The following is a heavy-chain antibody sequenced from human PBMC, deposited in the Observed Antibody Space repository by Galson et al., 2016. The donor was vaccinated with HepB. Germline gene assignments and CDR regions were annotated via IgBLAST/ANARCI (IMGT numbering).Heavy chain of an antibody. V-gene: IGHV5-51*01. CDR2: IYPGDSDT. J-gene: IGHJ6*03. CDR3: ATLSSISEGGYNYFYMDV. CDR1: GYTFTDYW. Sequence: QSGAEVKKPGESLKISCKGSGYTFTDYWIGWVRQMPGKGLEWMGIIYPGDSDTKYSPSFHGQVTLSADKSISTAYLQWSSLKASDTAIFYCATLSSISEGGYNYFYMDVWGKGTSVTVSS. D-gene: IGHD6-6*01.